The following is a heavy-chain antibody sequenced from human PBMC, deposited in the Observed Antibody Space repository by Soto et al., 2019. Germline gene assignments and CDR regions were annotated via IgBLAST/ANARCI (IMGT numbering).Heavy chain of an antibody. CDR3: ARDREYYDSSGYPAWGFDY. CDR1: GGSISSGGYY. D-gene: IGHD3-22*01. CDR2: IYYSGST. Sequence: SETLSLTCTVSGGSISSGGYYWSWIRQHPGKGLEWIGYIYYSGSTYYNPSLKSRVTISVDTSKNQFSLKLSSVTAADTAVYYCARDREYYDSSGYPAWGFDYWGQGTLVTVSS. V-gene: IGHV4-31*03. J-gene: IGHJ4*02.